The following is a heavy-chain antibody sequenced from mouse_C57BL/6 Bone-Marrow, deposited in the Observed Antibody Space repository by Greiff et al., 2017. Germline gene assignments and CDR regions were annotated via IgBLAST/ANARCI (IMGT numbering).Heavy chain of an antibody. V-gene: IGHV1-54*01. CDR1: GYAFTNYL. CDR2: INPGSGGT. D-gene: IGHD4-1*02. CDR3: ARPQLGWFAY. J-gene: IGHJ3*01. Sequence: QVQLQQSGAELVRPGTSVQVSCKASGYAFTNYLIEWVKQRPGQGLEWIGVINPGSGGTNYNEKFKGKATLTADKSSSTAYMQLSSLTSEDSAVYFCARPQLGWFAYWGQGALVTVSA.